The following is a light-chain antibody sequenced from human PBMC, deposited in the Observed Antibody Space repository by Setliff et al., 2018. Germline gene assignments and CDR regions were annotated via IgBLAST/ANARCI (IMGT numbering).Light chain of an antibody. CDR3: VAWDARLSAYV. Sequence: QSVLTQPPSASGTPGQRVTISCSGSSSNIGSNTVNWYQQVPGTAPKLLMYANNQRPSGVPDRFSGSKSGTSASLAIGGLQSEDEADYYCVAWDARLSAYVFGIGTKVTV. CDR2: ANN. J-gene: IGLJ1*01. V-gene: IGLV1-44*01. CDR1: SSNIGSNT.